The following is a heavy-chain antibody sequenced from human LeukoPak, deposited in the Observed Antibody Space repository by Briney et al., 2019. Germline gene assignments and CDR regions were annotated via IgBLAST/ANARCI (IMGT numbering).Heavy chain of an antibody. D-gene: IGHD2-2*01. Sequence: SQTLSLTCTVSGGSISSGGYYWSWIRQHPGKGLEWIGYIYYSGSTYYNPSLKSRVTISVDTSKNQFSLKLSSVTAADTAVYYCARGVVVVPAANYYGMDVWGQGTTVTVSS. CDR2: IYYSGST. V-gene: IGHV4-31*03. J-gene: IGHJ6*02. CDR3: ARGVVVVPAANYYGMDV. CDR1: GGSISSGGYY.